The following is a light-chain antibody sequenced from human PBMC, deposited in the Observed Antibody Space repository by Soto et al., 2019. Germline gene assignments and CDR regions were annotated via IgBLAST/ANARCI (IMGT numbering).Light chain of an antibody. Sequence: DIVLTQSPATLSLSPGEGATLSCRASQSVGNYLAWYQQKPGQTPRLLIYDAFNRATGIPTRFSGSGSGTDFTLTISRLEPDDFALYYCQHRSNWQFSFGPGTKVDIK. CDR2: DAF. CDR3: QHRSNWQFS. J-gene: IGKJ3*01. CDR1: QSVGNY. V-gene: IGKV3-11*01.